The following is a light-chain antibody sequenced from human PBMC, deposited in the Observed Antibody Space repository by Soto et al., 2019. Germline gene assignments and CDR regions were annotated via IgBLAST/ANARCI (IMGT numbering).Light chain of an antibody. Sequence: ENVLTQSPGTLHLSPGERATLSCRASQSVSSSFLAWLQQKPGQAPRLIIYGASSRGSGIPDRFSGSGSGTDFTLTISRLEPEDFAVYYCQQYGSSPYTFGQGTKLEIK. J-gene: IGKJ2*01. CDR3: QQYGSSPYT. V-gene: IGKV3-20*01. CDR2: GAS. CDR1: QSVSSSF.